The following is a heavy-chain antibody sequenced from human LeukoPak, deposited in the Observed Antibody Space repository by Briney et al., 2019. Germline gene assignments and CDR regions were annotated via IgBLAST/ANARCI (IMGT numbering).Heavy chain of an antibody. CDR2: ISSSSSYI. J-gene: IGHJ3*02. CDR3: ARVNMVRGPLDAFDI. Sequence: GGSLRLSCAASGFTFSDHYMNWVRQAPGKGLEWVSSISSSSSYIYYADSVKGRFTISRDNAKNSLYLQMNSLRAEDTAVYYCARVNMVRGPLDAFDIWGQGTMVTVSS. V-gene: IGHV3-21*01. D-gene: IGHD3-10*01. CDR1: GFTFSDHY.